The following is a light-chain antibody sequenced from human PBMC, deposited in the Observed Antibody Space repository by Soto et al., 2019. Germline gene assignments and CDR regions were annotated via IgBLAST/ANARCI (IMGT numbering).Light chain of an antibody. CDR3: QQYNSYWT. CDR1: QSISSW. CDR2: DAS. J-gene: IGKJ1*01. Sequence: DIQMTQSPSTLSASVGDRVTLTCRASQSISSWLAWYQEKPGKAPKLLIYDASSLESGVPSRFSGSGSGTEFTLTIRSLQPDDFATYYCQQYNSYWTFGQGTKVDIK. V-gene: IGKV1-5*01.